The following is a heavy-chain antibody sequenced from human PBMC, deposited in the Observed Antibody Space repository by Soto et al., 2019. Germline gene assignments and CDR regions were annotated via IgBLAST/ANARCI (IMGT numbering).Heavy chain of an antibody. Sequence: QVQLVESGGGVVQPGRSLRLSCAASGFTFSSYGMHWVRQAPGKGLEWVAVIWYDGSNKYYADSVKGRFTISRDNSKNTLYMQMNSLRAEDTAVYYCARDLYYGDYQPSLYYYYYGMDVWGQGTTVTVSS. CDR1: GFTFSSYG. V-gene: IGHV3-33*01. CDR3: ARDLYYGDYQPSLYYYYYGMDV. CDR2: IWYDGSNK. J-gene: IGHJ6*02. D-gene: IGHD4-17*01.